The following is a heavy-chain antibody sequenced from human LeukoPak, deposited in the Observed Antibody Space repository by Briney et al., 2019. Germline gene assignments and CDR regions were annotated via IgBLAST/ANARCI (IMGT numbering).Heavy chain of an antibody. Sequence: PGGSLRLSCAAPGFTFSSYAMSWVRQAPGKGLEWVSAISGSGGSTYYADSVKGRFTISRDNSKNTLYLQMNSLRAEDTAVYYCAKAGGDIVVVPADYWGQGTLVTVSS. CDR2: ISGSGGST. J-gene: IGHJ4*02. D-gene: IGHD2-2*01. V-gene: IGHV3-23*01. CDR3: AKAGGDIVVVPADY. CDR1: GFTFSSYA.